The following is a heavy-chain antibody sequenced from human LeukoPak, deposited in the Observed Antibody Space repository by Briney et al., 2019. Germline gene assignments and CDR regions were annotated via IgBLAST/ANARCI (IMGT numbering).Heavy chain of an antibody. CDR1: GFTLSSYW. Sequence: PGGSLRLSCTASGFTLSSYWMSWVRQAPGKGLEWLADIKQDGSKIYYVDSVKGRFTISRDNARNSVYLQMNNLRVEDTAVYYCARDDHKLEYCPGTSCPAASDGGKGTTVTVP. CDR2: IKQDGSKI. V-gene: IGHV3-7*01. J-gene: IGHJ6*03. D-gene: IGHD2-2*01. CDR3: ARDDHKLEYCPGTSCPAASD.